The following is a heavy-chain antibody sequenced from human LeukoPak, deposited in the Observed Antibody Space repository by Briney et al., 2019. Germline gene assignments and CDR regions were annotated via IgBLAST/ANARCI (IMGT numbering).Heavy chain of an antibody. CDR1: GFTFSSYA. Sequence: GGSLRLSCAASGFTFSSYAMHWVRQAPGKGLEWVAVMTYDGSYKFYADSVKGRFTISRDNSKNTLYLQMNSLRAEDTAVYYCARGLIAVAGTVDIWGQGTMVTVSS. V-gene: IGHV3-30-3*01. J-gene: IGHJ3*02. CDR3: ARGLIAVAGTVDI. D-gene: IGHD6-19*01. CDR2: MTYDGSYK.